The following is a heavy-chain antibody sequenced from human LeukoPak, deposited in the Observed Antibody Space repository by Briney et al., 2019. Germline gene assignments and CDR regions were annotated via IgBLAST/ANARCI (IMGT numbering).Heavy chain of an antibody. J-gene: IGHJ5*02. V-gene: IGHV3-48*04. D-gene: IGHD6-19*01. CDR2: ISSSSSTI. CDR1: GFIFSSYS. Sequence: PGGSLRLSCEASGFIFSSYSMNWVRQGPGKGLEWVSYISSSSSTIYYADSVKGRFAISRDNAKNSLYLQMNSLRAEDTAVYYCARENGIAVGSVWFDPWGQGTLVTVSS. CDR3: ARENGIAVGSVWFDP.